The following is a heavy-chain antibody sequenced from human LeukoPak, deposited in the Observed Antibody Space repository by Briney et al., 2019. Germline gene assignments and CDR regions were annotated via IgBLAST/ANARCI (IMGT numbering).Heavy chain of an antibody. CDR1: GGTFSSYA. Sequence: SVKVSCKASGGTFSSYAISWVRQAPGQGLEWMGGIIPIFGTANYAQKFQGRVTITADESTSTAYMELSSLRSEDTAVYYCARPLTRKWLVDAFDIWGRGTMVTVSS. CDR3: ARPLTRKWLVDAFDI. J-gene: IGHJ3*02. D-gene: IGHD6-19*01. V-gene: IGHV1-69*13. CDR2: IIPIFGTA.